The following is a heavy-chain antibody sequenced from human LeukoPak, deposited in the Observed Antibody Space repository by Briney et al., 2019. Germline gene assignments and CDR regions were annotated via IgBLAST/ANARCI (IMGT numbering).Heavy chain of an antibody. CDR1: GYTFTSYG. D-gene: IGHD3-16*02. V-gene: IGHV1-18*01. CDR3: ARGAYYDYVWGSYRSDGDYFDY. J-gene: IGHJ4*02. CDR2: ISAYNGNT. Sequence: ASVKVSCKASGYTFTSYGISWVRQAPGQGLEWMGWISAYNGNTNYAQKLQGRVTMTTDTSTSIAYMELGSLRSDDTAVYYCARGAYYDYVWGSYRSDGDYFDYWGQGTLVTVSS.